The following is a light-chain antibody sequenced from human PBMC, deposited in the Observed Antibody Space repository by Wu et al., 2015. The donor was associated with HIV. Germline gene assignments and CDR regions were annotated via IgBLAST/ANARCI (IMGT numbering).Light chain of an antibody. J-gene: IGKJ5*01. CDR1: QRISDSY. CDR2: GAS. Sequence: IVLRQSPGTLSLSLGDRAIFSCRASQRISDSYVSWYQQKPGQAPRLLIYGASNRATGVPERFSGRGFGTDFSLIISSLEPEDFAVYYCQQGSNWPLTFGQGTRLEI. V-gene: IGKV3-11*01. CDR3: QQGSNWPLT.